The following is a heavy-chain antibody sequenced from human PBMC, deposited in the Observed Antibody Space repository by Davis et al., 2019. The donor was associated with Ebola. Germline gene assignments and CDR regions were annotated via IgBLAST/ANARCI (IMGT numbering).Heavy chain of an antibody. CDR1: GFVFSNYG. CDR3: AKVIRFLEWSILYYYYGMDV. D-gene: IGHD3-3*01. J-gene: IGHJ6*02. Sequence: GESLKISCVTSGFVFSNYGMHWVRQAPGKGLEWVAFIRYDGSNKYYADSVKGRFTISRDNSKNTLYLQMNSLRAEDTAVYYCAKVIRFLEWSILYYYYGMDVWGQGTTVTVSS. CDR2: IRYDGSNK. V-gene: IGHV3-30*02.